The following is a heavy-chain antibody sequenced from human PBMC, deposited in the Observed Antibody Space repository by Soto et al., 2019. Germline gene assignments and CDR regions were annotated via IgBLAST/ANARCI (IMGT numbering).Heavy chain of an antibody. CDR1: GFTFSSYA. Sequence: QVQLVESGGGVVQPGRSLRLSCAASGFTFSSYAMHWVRQAPGKGLEWVAVISYDGSNKYYADSVKGRFTISRDNSKNTRYLQMNSLRADDTAVYYCAREQNYYDSSGYCDYWGQGTLVTVSS. J-gene: IGHJ4*02. CDR3: AREQNYYDSSGYCDY. V-gene: IGHV3-30-3*01. CDR2: ISYDGSNK. D-gene: IGHD3-22*01.